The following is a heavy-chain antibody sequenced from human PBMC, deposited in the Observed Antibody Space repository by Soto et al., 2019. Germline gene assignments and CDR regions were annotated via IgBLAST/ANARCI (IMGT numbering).Heavy chain of an antibody. CDR1: GGSISSGGYS. CDR3: ARDSYDSSGYHGWFDP. CDR2: IYHSGST. Sequence: PSETLSLTCAVSGGSISSGGYSWSWIRQPPGKGLEWIGYIYHSGSTYYNPSLKSQVTISVDRSKNQFSLKLSSVTAADTAVYYYARDSYDSSGYHGWFDPWGQGTLVTVS. V-gene: IGHV4-30-2*01. J-gene: IGHJ5*02. D-gene: IGHD3-22*01.